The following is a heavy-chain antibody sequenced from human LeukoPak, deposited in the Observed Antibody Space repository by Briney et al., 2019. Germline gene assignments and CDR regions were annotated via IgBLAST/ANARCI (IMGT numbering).Heavy chain of an antibody. CDR2: MNPNSGNT. CDR3: AISTYYYGSGSYYSWFDP. J-gene: IGHJ5*02. Sequence: ASVKVSCKASGYTFTSYDINWVRQATGQGLEWMGWMNPNSGNTGYAQKFQGRVTMTRNTSISTAYMEPSSLRSEDTAVYYCAISTYYYGSGSYYSWFDPWGQGTLVTVSS. V-gene: IGHV1-8*01. D-gene: IGHD3-10*01. CDR1: GYTFTSYD.